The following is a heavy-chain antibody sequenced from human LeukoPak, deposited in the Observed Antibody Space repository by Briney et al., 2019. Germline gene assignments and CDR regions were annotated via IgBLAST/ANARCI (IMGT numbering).Heavy chain of an antibody. D-gene: IGHD3-10*01. CDR1: GYTFTGYY. Sequence: ASVKVSCKASGYTFTGYYMHWVRQAPGQGLEWMGWINPNSGGTNYAQKFQGRVTMTRDTSISTAYMELSSLRSEDTAVYYCARDRPYGSGSYYDWGQGTLVTVSS. V-gene: IGHV1-2*02. J-gene: IGHJ4*02. CDR3: ARDRPYGSGSYYD. CDR2: INPNSGGT.